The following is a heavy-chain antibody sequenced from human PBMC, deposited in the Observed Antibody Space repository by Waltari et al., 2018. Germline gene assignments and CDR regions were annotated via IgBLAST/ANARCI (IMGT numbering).Heavy chain of an antibody. CDR1: VGSISSSSYY. Sequence: QLQLQESGPGLVKPSETLSLTCTVSVGSISSSSYYWGWIRQPPGKGLEWIGSIYYSGSNYDNPYLKSRVTISVDTSKNQLSLKLSSVTAADTAVYYCARQTWIQLWLYAFDIWGQGTMVTVSA. CDR2: IYYSGSN. V-gene: IGHV4-39*01. D-gene: IGHD5-18*01. J-gene: IGHJ3*02. CDR3: ARQTWIQLWLYAFDI.